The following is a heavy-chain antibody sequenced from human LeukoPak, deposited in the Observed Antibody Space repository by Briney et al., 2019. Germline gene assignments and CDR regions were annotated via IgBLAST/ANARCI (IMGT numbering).Heavy chain of an antibody. V-gene: IGHV4-59*01. CDR2: IYYSGST. Sequence: SETLSLTCTVSGGSISSYYWSWIRQPPGKGLEWIGYIYYSGSTNYNPSLKSRATISVDTSKNQFSLKLSSVTAADTAVYYCARGEYYYYYGMDVWGQGTTVTVSS. CDR1: GGSISSYY. J-gene: IGHJ6*02. CDR3: ARGEYYYYYGMDV.